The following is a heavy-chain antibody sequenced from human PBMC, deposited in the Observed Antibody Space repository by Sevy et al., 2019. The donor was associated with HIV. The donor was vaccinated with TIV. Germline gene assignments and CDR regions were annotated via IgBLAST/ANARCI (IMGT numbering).Heavy chain of an antibody. Sequence: SVKVSCKTSGYIFTSYGISWVRQAPRQGLEWMGWINGHNGNTNYVQNLQGRVTMTTDTSTNTAYMELRSLRSDDTAVYYCARDGYDGSGYQRGLFDFRGQGTLVTVSS. CDR1: GYIFTSYG. CDR2: INGHNGNT. J-gene: IGHJ4*02. V-gene: IGHV1-18*01. CDR3: ARDGYDGSGYQRGLFDF. D-gene: IGHD3-22*01.